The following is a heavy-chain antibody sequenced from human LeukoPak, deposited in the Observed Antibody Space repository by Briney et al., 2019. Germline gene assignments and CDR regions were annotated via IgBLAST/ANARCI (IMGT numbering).Heavy chain of an antibody. D-gene: IGHD3-16*01. CDR1: GYTFTSYY. CDR3: ARKKRGGPFDY. Sequence: ASVKVSCKASGYTFTSYYMHWVRQAPGQGLEWMGIIYPSGGSTSYAQKFQGRVTMTRDMSTSTVYMELSSLRSEDTAVYYCARKKRGGPFDYWGQGTLVTVSS. J-gene: IGHJ4*02. CDR2: IYPSGGST. V-gene: IGHV1-46*01.